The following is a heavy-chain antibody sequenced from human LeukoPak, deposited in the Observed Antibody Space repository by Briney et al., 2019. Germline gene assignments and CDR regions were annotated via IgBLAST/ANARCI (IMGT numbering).Heavy chain of an antibody. D-gene: IGHD3-10*01. Sequence: SETLSLTCAVSGGSISSSNWWSWVRQPPGKGLEWIGEIYHSGSTYYNPSLKSRVTISLDTSKNRFSLKLSSVTAADTAVYFCARQGYYGSGTYHHYFDYWGQGTLVTVSS. CDR3: ARQGYYGSGTYHHYFDY. CDR1: GGSISSSNW. CDR2: IYHSGST. J-gene: IGHJ4*02. V-gene: IGHV4-4*02.